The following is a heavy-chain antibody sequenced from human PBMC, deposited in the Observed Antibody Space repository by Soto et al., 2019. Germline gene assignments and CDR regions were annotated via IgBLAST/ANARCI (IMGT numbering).Heavy chain of an antibody. D-gene: IGHD2-15*01. V-gene: IGHV4-34*01. Sequence: SETLSLTCAVYGGSFSGYYWSWIRQPPGKGLEWIGEINHSGSTNYNPSLKSRVTISVDTSKNQFSLKLSSVTAADTAVYYCARPYCSGGSCYFDAFDSWGQGTMVTVSS. J-gene: IGHJ3*02. CDR1: GGSFSGYY. CDR2: INHSGST. CDR3: ARPYCSGGSCYFDAFDS.